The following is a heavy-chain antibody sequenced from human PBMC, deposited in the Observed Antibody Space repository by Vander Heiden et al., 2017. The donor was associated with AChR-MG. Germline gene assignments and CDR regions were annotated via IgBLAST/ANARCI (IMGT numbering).Heavy chain of an antibody. V-gene: IGHV3-23*01. D-gene: IGHD7-27*01. CDR2: ISGSGATT. CDR3: AKRPLGAAFDI. CDR1: GFSFSSYG. Sequence: EVQLLESGGDLIQHGESLRLSCVASGFSFSSYGMTWLRHAPGKGLEWVSSISGSGATTDDAGSVKGRFTISRDNSKNTLYLQMNSLRVEDTAVYFCAKRPLGAAFDIWGQGTMVTVSS. J-gene: IGHJ3*02.